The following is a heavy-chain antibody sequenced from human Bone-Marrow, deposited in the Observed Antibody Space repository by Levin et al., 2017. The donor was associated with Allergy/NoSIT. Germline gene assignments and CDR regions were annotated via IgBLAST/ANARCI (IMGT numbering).Heavy chain of an antibody. CDR2: IKQDGSEK. CDR1: GFTFSSYW. CDR3: ARDQDYGDYFDY. V-gene: IGHV3-7*01. J-gene: IGHJ4*02. Sequence: ETLSLTCAASGFTFSSYWMSWVRQAPGKGLEWVANIKQDGSEKYYVDSVKGRFTISRDNAKNSLYLQMNSLRAEDTAVYYCARDQDYGDYFDYWGQGTLVIVSS. D-gene: IGHD4-17*01.